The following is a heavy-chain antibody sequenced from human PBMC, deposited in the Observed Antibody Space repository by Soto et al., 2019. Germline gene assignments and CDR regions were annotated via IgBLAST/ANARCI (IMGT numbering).Heavy chain of an antibody. V-gene: IGHV3-7*01. CDR3: ARAARSGITGYALDY. Sequence: PGGSLRLSCVASGLTFSRKWLTWVRQSPGKGLEWVANIKEDGSETYYVDSVKGRFTISRDNAKDSLFLQMSSLRVDDSAVYYCARAARSGITGYALDYWGQGTPVTVSS. CDR1: GLTFSRKW. J-gene: IGHJ4*02. CDR2: IKEDGSET. D-gene: IGHD5-12*01.